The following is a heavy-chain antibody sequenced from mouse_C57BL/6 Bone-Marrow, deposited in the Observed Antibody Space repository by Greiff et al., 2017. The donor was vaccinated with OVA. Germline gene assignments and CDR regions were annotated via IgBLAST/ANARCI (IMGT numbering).Heavy chain of an antibody. CDR1: GYSITNGNHW. D-gene: IGHD1-1*01. V-gene: IGHV3-4*01. J-gene: IGHJ1*03. CDR2: ISSSGST. CDR3: AREGITTVVGYWYFDV. Sequence: EVKVEESGPALVKPSQTVSLTCTVTGYSITNGNHWWNWIRQVSGSKLEWIGYISSSGSTDSNPSLKSRISITRDTSKNQLFLQLNSVTTEDIATYYCAREGITTVVGYWYFDVWGTGTTVTVSS.